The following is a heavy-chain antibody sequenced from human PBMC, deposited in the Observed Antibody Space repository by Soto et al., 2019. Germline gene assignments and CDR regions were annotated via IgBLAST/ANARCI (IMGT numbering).Heavy chain of an antibody. Sequence: ASVKVSCKASGYTFTNYGISWVRQAPGQGLEWMGWISTYNTNTNYAQKFQGRVTMATDTSTSTVYMEMRSLTFDDTALYYCARDRQPDGIWTFDYWGRGTLVTVSS. J-gene: IGHJ4*02. D-gene: IGHD1-1*01. CDR3: ARDRQPDGIWTFDY. CDR1: GYTFTNYG. CDR2: ISTYNTNT. V-gene: IGHV1-18*01.